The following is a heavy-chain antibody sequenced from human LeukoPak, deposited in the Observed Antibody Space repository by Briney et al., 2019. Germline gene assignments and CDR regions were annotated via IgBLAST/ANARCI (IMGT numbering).Heavy chain of an antibody. D-gene: IGHD1-1*01. V-gene: IGHV1-69*06. Sequence: ASVKVSCKASGGTFSSYAISWVRQAPGQGLEWMGGIIPIFGTANYAQKFQGRVTITADKSTSTAYMELSSLRSEDTAVYYCARRENWNDATAFDIWGQGTMVTVSS. J-gene: IGHJ3*02. CDR1: GGTFSSYA. CDR3: ARRENWNDATAFDI. CDR2: IIPIFGTA.